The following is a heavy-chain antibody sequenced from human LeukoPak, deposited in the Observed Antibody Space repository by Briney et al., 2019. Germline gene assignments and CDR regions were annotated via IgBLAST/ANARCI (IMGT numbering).Heavy chain of an antibody. CDR2: ISYDGSNK. V-gene: IGHV3-30*04. CDR1: GFTFNSYA. CDR3: ARDLAGLSDY. J-gene: IGHJ4*02. Sequence: TGGSLRLSCAASGFTFNSYAMHWVRQAPGKGLEWVAVISYDGSNKYYADSVKVRFTISRDSSKNTLYLQMNSLRAEDTAVYYCARDLAGLSDYWGQGTLVTVSS. D-gene: IGHD7-27*01.